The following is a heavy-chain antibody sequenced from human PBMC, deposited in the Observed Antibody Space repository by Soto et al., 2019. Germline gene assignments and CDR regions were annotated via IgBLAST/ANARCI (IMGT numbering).Heavy chain of an antibody. CDR2: IHTAGSST. D-gene: IGHD4-17*01. Sequence: EVQLVESGGGLVQPGGSLRLSCAASGFTFSSYWMHWVRQAPGKGLVWVSRIHTAGSSTNYADSVQGRFTIYRDNAKNTLYLQMHSLRAEDTAVYYCARDNAGDYDYWGQGTLVTVSS. CDR1: GFTFSSYW. J-gene: IGHJ4*02. CDR3: ARDNAGDYDY. V-gene: IGHV3-74*01.